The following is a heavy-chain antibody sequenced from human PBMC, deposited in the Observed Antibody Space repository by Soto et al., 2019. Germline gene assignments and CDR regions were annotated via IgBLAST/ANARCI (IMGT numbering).Heavy chain of an antibody. J-gene: IGHJ6*02. Sequence: QVQLQESGPGLVKPSETLSLSCTVSGGSISSYYWSWFRQSPGKRMEWIGYVHHSWGSSYNPSLQSRVAISLDPAKSQFPRKVTSVTATDTAVYYCARQGFGPLHGLVDVWGQGTTVTVSS. D-gene: IGHD3-10*01. CDR2: VHHSWGS. V-gene: IGHV4-59*08. CDR1: GGSISSYY. CDR3: ARQGFGPLHGLVDV.